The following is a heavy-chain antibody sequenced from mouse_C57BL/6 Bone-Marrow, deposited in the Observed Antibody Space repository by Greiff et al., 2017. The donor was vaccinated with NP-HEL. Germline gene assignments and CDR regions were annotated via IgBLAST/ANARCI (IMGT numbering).Heavy chain of an antibody. V-gene: IGHV1-82*01. CDR2: ICPGDGDT. CDR1: GYAFSSSW. Sequence: QVQLQQSGPELVKPGASVKISCKASGYAFSSSWMNWVKQRPGKGLEWIGRICPGDGDTTYNGKFKGKATLTADKSSSTAYMQLSSLTSEDAAVYFCARGPIIYDDYDVRAWFAYWGQGTLVTVSA. J-gene: IGHJ3*01. D-gene: IGHD2-4*01. CDR3: ARGPIIYDDYDVRAWFAY.